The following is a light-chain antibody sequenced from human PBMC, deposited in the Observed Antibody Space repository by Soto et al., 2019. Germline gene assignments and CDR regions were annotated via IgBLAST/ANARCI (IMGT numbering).Light chain of an antibody. CDR1: SSNIGAGYD. Sequence: QSVLTQPPSVSGAPGQRVTISCTGSSSNIGAGYDVHWYQQLPGTAPKLLIYGNSNRPSGVPDRFSGSKSGTSASLAITGLQAEDEADYYCQSYDSSQSGVFGTGTKLTVL. CDR2: GNS. J-gene: IGLJ1*01. CDR3: QSYDSSQSGV. V-gene: IGLV1-40*01.